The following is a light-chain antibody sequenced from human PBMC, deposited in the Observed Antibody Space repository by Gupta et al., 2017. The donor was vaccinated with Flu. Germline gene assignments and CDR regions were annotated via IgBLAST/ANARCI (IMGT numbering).Light chain of an antibody. CDR2: DAS. J-gene: IGKJ5*01. CDR1: QNISNY. Sequence: PSCMYASVGYRVTITCRASQNISNYLYWYQQKPGHAPSLLIYDASTRKSGVPYRFGGSGCGTYFTLTINKGQPEDFANYYCQHRYNTPIPFGQGTHLDI. V-gene: IGKV1-39*01. CDR3: QHRYNTPIP.